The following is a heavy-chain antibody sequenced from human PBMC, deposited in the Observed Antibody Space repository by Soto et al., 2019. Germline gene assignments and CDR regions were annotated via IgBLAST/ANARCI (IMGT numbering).Heavy chain of an antibody. CDR2: IYYSGST. V-gene: IGHV4-59*01. CDR3: ARDVGYCSGGSCFAGLWFDP. D-gene: IGHD2-15*01. Sequence: PSETLCLTCTVSGGSLSSYCWSWIRQPTGKGPEWIGYIYYSGSTNYNPSLKSRVTISVDTSKNQFSLKLSSVTAADTAVYYCARDVGYCSGGSCFAGLWFDPWGQGTLVTVSS. J-gene: IGHJ5*02. CDR1: GGSLSSYC.